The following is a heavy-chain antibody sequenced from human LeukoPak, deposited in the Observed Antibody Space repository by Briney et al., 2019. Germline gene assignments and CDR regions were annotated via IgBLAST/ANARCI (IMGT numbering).Heavy chain of an antibody. D-gene: IGHD3-10*01. J-gene: IGHJ3*02. V-gene: IGHV1-8*02. CDR1: GYTFTGYY. CDR3: ARGVTGYYYGSGSYGNNDAFDI. CDR2: MNPNSGNT. Sequence: ASVKVSCKASGYTFTGYYMHWVRQATGQGLEWMGWMNPNSGNTGYAQKFQGRVTMTRNTSISTAYMELSSLRSEDTAVYYCARGVTGYYYGSGSYGNNDAFDIWGQGTMVTVSS.